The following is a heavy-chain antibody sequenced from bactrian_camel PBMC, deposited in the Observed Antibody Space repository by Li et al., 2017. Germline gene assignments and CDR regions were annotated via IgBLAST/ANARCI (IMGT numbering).Heavy chain of an antibody. CDR2: IDTGDGST. Sequence: HVQLVESGGGSVQAGGSLRLSCTASGFQFDGSDWGWYRQGAGKEREGVAAIDTGDGSTYYLNSVEGRFTISHDNAKNTLYLQMNSLKPEDTAIYYCAAAYGAGGTCRVVDVTSGYSGQGTQVTVS. J-gene: IGHJ6*01. CDR3: AAAYGAGGTCRVVDVTSGY. D-gene: IGHD1*01. V-gene: IGHV3S63*01. CDR1: GFQFDGSD.